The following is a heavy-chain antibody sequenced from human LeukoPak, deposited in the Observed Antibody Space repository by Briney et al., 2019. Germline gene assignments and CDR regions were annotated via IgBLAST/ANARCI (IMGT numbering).Heavy chain of an antibody. Sequence: SETLSLTCAVYGGSLSGYYWSWIPHPPGKGLEWRGEINHSGSANYNPSLKSRVTISVDTSKNQFSLKLSSVTAADTAVYYCARGRRYDYGGNTGIDYWGQGTLVTVSS. CDR3: ARGRRYDYGGNTGIDY. CDR1: GGSLSGYY. J-gene: IGHJ4*02. D-gene: IGHD4-23*01. CDR2: INHSGSA. V-gene: IGHV4-34*01.